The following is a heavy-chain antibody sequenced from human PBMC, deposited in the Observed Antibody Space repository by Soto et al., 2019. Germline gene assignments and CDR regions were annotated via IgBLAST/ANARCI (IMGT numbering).Heavy chain of an antibody. V-gene: IGHV2-5*02. CDR3: AHIVVAGLGYYFDY. CDR1: GFSLSSTRMA. D-gene: IGHD6-19*01. J-gene: IGHJ4*02. CDR2: IYCDDDK. Sequence: QITLKESGPTLVKPTQTLTLTCTFSGFSLSSTRMAVGWIRQTPGKALEWLALIYCDDDKRYSPFLKSRLTITKDTTKNQVVLTMSNMDPVDTARYYCAHIVVAGLGYYFDYWGQGTLVTVSS.